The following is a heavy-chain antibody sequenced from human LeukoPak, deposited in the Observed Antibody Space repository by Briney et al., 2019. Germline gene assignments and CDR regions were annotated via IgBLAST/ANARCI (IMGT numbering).Heavy chain of an antibody. CDR2: IKQDGSEK. CDR3: ARRAVAGSADY. J-gene: IGHJ4*02. Sequence: GGSLGLSCAASGFMFSNYWMSWVRQAPGKGLEWVANIKQDGSEKYNVDSVKGRFTISRDNAKNSVYLQMNSLRSEDTAVYYCARRAVAGSADYWGQGTLVTVSS. D-gene: IGHD6-19*01. CDR1: GFMFSNYW. V-gene: IGHV3-7*01.